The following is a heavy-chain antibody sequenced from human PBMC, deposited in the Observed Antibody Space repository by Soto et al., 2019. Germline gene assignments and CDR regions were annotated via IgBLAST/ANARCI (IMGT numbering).Heavy chain of an antibody. CDR1: GFTFSSYG. Sequence: GGSLRLSCAASGFTFSSYGMHWVRQAPGKGLEWVAVIWYDGSNKYYADSVKGRFTISRDNSKNTLYLQMNSLRAEDTAVYYCARSALSGGHCYYYMDVWGKGTTVTVSS. V-gene: IGHV3-33*08. J-gene: IGHJ6*03. CDR3: ARSALSGGHCYYYMDV. CDR2: IWYDGSNK. D-gene: IGHD3-16*01.